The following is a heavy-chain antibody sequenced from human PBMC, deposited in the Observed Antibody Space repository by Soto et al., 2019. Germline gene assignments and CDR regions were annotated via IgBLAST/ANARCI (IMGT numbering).Heavy chain of an antibody. CDR1: GYTFTSYG. D-gene: IGHD3-16*01. V-gene: IGHV1-8*02. J-gene: IGHJ6*02. Sequence: ASVKVSCKASGYTFTSYGINWVRQATGQGLEWMGWMNPNSANTGYAQKFQGRVTMTRNTSISTAYMELSSLRSEDTAVYCCAREGVRGMDVWGQGTTVTVSS. CDR3: AREGVRGMDV. CDR2: MNPNSANT.